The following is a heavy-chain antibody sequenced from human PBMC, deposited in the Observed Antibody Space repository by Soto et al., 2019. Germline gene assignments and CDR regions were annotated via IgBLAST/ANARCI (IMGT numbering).Heavy chain of an antibody. J-gene: IGHJ3*02. CDR2: INPSGGST. V-gene: IGHV1-46*01. D-gene: IGHD3-22*01. CDR3: ARDKYYYDSSGYSGSFDI. Sequence: SVKVSCKASGYTFTSYYMHWLRQAPGQGLEWMGIINPSGGSTSYAQKFQGRVTMTRDTSTSTVYMELSSLRSEDTAVYYCARDKYYYDSSGYSGSFDIWGQGTMVTVSS. CDR1: GYTFTSYY.